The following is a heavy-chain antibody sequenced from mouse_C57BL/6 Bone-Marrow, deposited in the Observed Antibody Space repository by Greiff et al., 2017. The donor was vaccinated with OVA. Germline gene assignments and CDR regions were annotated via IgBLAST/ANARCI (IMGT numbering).Heavy chain of an antibody. CDR3: ARDLFTTVVAMDY. CDR2: IDPSDSYT. CDR1: GYTFTSYW. D-gene: IGHD1-1*01. Sequence: QVQLQQPGAELVMPGASVKLSCKASGYTFTSYWMHWVKQRPGQGLEWIGEIDPSDSYTNYNQKFKGKSTLTVDKSSSTAYMQLSSLTSDDAAVYYCARDLFTTVVAMDYWGQGTSVTVSS. V-gene: IGHV1-69*01. J-gene: IGHJ4*01.